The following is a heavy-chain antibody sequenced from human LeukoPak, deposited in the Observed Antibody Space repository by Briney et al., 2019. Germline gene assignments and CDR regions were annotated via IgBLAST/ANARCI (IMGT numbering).Heavy chain of an antibody. Sequence: GGSLRLSCAASGLTFSSYAMSWVRQAPGKGLEWVANIKQDGSEKYYVDSVKGRFTISRDNAKNSLYLQMNSLRAEDTAVYYCARDRTAMAWDDAFDIWGQGTMVTVSS. V-gene: IGHV3-7*01. J-gene: IGHJ3*02. CDR2: IKQDGSEK. D-gene: IGHD5-18*01. CDR1: GLTFSSYA. CDR3: ARDRTAMAWDDAFDI.